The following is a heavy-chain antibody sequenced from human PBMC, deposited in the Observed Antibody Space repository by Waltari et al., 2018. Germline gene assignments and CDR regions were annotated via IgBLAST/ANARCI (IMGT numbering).Heavy chain of an antibody. CDR3: ARDAQPMIVVVTLGMDV. V-gene: IGHV1-69*08. Sequence: QVQLVQSGAEVKKPGSSVKVSCKASGGTFSSYTISWVRQAPGQGLEWMGRIIPILGIANYAQKCQGRVTITADKSTSRAYMELSSLRSEDTAVYYCARDAQPMIVVVTLGMDVWGQGTTVTVSS. CDR1: GGTFSSYT. D-gene: IGHD3-22*01. CDR2: IIPILGIA. J-gene: IGHJ6*02.